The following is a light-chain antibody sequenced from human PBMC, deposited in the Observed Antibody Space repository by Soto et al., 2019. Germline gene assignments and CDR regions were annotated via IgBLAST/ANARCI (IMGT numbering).Light chain of an antibody. CDR3: QSYDSNNVV. Sequence: NFMLTQPHSVSESPGKTVTISCTRSSGSVASNHVQWYQQRPGSAPTTLIYENNQRPSGVPGRFSGSVDSSSNSASLTISGLKTEDEADYYCQSYDSNNVVFGGGTQLTVL. CDR2: ENN. V-gene: IGLV6-57*04. CDR1: SGSVASNH. J-gene: IGLJ7*01.